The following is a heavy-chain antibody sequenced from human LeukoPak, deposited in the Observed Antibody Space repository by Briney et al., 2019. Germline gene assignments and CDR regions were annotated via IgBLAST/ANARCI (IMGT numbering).Heavy chain of an antibody. D-gene: IGHD3-22*01. J-gene: IGHJ4*02. CDR2: INPNSGGT. Sequence: GASVKVSCKASGYTFTGYYMHWVRQAPGQGLEWMGWINPNSGGTNYAQKFQGRVTMTRDTSISTAYMELNRLRSDDTAVYYCAGGRNYYDSSGSFDYWGQGTLVTVSS. CDR1: GYTFTGYY. V-gene: IGHV1-2*02. CDR3: AGGRNYYDSSGSFDY.